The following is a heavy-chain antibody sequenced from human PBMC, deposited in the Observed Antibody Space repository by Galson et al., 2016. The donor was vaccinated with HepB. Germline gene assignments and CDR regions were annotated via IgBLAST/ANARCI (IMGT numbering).Heavy chain of an antibody. V-gene: IGHV3-69-1*01. Sequence: SLRLSCAASGFTFSDYYMNWVRQAPGKGLEWISFIRTRSENIYYADSVKGRFTISRDNAESSLFLQMTSLRAEDTAVYYCATAPPASGSFPYFDSWGPGVLVTVSS. CDR1: GFTFSDYY. CDR2: IRTRSENI. J-gene: IGHJ4*02. CDR3: ATAPPASGSFPYFDS. D-gene: IGHD1-26*01.